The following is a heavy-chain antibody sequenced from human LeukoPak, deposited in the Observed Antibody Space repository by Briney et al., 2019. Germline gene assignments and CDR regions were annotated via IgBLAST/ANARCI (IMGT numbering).Heavy chain of an antibody. V-gene: IGHV3-23*01. CDR2: ISGSGGST. CDR3: AKVTGPYYGDHEIDY. CDR1: GFTFSSYA. J-gene: IGHJ4*02. D-gene: IGHD4-17*01. Sequence: GGSLRLSCAASGFTFSSYAMSWVRQAPGKGLEWVSAISGSGGSTYYADSVKGRFTISRDNSKNTLNLQMNSLRAEDTAVYYCAKVTGPYYGDHEIDYWGQGTLVTVSS.